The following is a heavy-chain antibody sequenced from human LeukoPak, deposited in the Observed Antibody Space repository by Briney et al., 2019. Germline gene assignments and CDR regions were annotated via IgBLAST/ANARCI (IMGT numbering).Heavy chain of an antibody. CDR2: MYPSSGGT. CDR1: GYSFTGYY. V-gene: IGHV1-2*02. J-gene: IGHJ4*02. Sequence: GASVKVSCKASGYSFTGYYIHWVRQAPGQGLEWMGWMYPSSGGTNYAQKFQGRVSMTRDTSISAAYMELSSLTFDDTAVYYCGSVTYSSFEDFDHWGQGTLVTVPS. D-gene: IGHD2-21*01. CDR3: GSVTYSSFEDFDH.